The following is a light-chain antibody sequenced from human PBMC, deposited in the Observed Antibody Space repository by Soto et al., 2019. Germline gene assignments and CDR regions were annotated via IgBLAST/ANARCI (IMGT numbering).Light chain of an antibody. CDR2: EVS. J-gene: IGLJ1*01. Sequence: QSVLTQPASVSGSPGQSMTISCTGTSSDVGSYNLVSWYQQHPGKAPKLMIYEVSKRPSGVSNRFSGSKSGNTASLTISGLQAEDEADYYCCSYAGSSTQVFGTGTKVTVL. V-gene: IGLV2-23*02. CDR3: CSYAGSSTQV. CDR1: SSDVGSYNL.